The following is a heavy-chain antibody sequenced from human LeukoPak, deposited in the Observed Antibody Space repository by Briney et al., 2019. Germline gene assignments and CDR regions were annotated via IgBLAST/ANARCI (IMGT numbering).Heavy chain of an antibody. J-gene: IGHJ3*02. V-gene: IGHV4-39*07. Sequence: PSETLSLTCTVSGGSISSSSYYWGWIRQPPGKGLEWIGSIYYSGSTYYNPSLKSRVTISVDTSKNQFSRKLSSVTAADTAVYYCARFLERMGGSNDAFDIWGQGTMVTVSS. CDR1: GGSISSSSYY. CDR3: ARFLERMGGSNDAFDI. D-gene: IGHD1-26*01. CDR2: IYYSGST.